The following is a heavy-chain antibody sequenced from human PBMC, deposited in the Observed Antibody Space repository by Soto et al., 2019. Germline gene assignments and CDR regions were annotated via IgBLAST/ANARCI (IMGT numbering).Heavy chain of an antibody. D-gene: IGHD1-26*01. CDR2: INHSGST. CDR1: GGSFSGYY. CDR3: ARGYPRVGARTRWFDP. V-gene: IGHV4-34*01. J-gene: IGHJ5*02. Sequence: QVQLQQWGAGLLKPSETLSLTCAVYGGSFSGYYWSWIRQPPGKGLEWIGEINHSGSTNYNPSLKSRVTISVDTSKNRFSLKLSSVTAADTAVYYCARGYPRVGARTRWFDPWGQGTLVTVSS.